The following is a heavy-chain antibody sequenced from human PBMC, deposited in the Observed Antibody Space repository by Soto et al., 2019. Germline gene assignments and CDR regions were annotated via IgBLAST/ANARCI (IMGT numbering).Heavy chain of an antibody. V-gene: IGHV2-5*01. J-gene: IGHJ5*02. CDR3: ANRPLQLGFGGGWFAP. CDR1: GFSLSTSGVG. Sequence: QITLKESGPTLVKPTQTLTLTCTFSGFSLSTSGVGVGWIRQPQGKALEWLALIYWNDDKRYSPSLKSRLTITKDTAKNPVVLTMTNMDPVDTATYYCANRPLQLGFGGGWFAPWGKGTLVTDSS. D-gene: IGHD5-18*01. CDR2: IYWNDDK.